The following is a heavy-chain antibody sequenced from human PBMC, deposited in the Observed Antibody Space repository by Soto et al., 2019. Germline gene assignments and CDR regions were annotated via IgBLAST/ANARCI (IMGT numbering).Heavy chain of an antibody. D-gene: IGHD3-3*01. Sequence: ASVKVSCKASGYTFTSYGISWVRQAPGQGLEWMGWISAYNGNTNYAQKLQGRVTMTTDTSTSTAYMELRSLRSDDTAVYYCARGAIFGVVITLLDYWGQGTLVTVSS. V-gene: IGHV1-18*04. CDR2: ISAYNGNT. J-gene: IGHJ4*02. CDR1: GYTFTSYG. CDR3: ARGAIFGVVITLLDY.